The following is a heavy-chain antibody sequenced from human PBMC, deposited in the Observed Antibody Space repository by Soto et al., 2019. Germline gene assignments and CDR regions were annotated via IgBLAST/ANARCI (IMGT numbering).Heavy chain of an antibody. J-gene: IGHJ6*02. CDR2: IIPIFGTS. CDR1: AGTFSSYA. V-gene: IGHV1-69*13. CDR3: ARERYAGGDCCPLYYYYGMDV. Sequence: SVKVSCKASAGTFSSYAISWVLQAPGQGLEWMGWIIPIFGTSNYAQKFQGRVTITADESTSTAYMELSSLRSEDTAVYYCARERYAGGDCCPLYYYYGMDVWGQGTTVTVSS. D-gene: IGHD2-21*02.